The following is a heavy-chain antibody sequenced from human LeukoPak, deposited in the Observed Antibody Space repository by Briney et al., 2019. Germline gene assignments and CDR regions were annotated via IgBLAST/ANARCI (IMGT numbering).Heavy chain of an antibody. Sequence: KSSETLSLTCAVYGGSLSGYYWSWIRQPPGKGLEWIGEINHSGSTNYNPSLKSRVTISVDTPKNQFSLKLSSVTAADTAVYYCARGLWQQPTNWFDSWGQGILVTVSS. CDR3: ARGLWQQPTNWFDS. V-gene: IGHV4-34*01. CDR2: INHSGST. J-gene: IGHJ5*01. D-gene: IGHD6-13*01. CDR1: GGSLSGYY.